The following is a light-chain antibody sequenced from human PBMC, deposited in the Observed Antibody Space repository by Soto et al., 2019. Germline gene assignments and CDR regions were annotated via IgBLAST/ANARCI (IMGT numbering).Light chain of an antibody. CDR3: QQSYSTPRT. Sequence: DIQMTQSPSSLSASVGDRVTITCRASQSISSYLNWYQQKPGKAPKLLIYAASSLQSGVPSRFSGSVSGTDFTLTISSLQPEDFATYYCQQSYSTPRTFGQGTNVDIK. V-gene: IGKV1-39*01. J-gene: IGKJ1*01. CDR2: AAS. CDR1: QSISSY.